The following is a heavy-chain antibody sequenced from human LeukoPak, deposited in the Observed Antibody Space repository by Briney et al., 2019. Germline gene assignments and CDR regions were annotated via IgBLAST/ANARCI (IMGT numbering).Heavy chain of an antibody. Sequence: ASVKVSCKXSGYTFTGYYMHWVRQAPGQGLEWMGRINPNSGGTNYSQKFQGRVTMTRDTSISTAYMELSRLRSDDTAVYYCARDHGITMIVNGDPWGQGTLVTVSS. CDR1: GYTFTGYY. CDR2: INPNSGGT. D-gene: IGHD3-22*01. J-gene: IGHJ5*02. V-gene: IGHV1-2*06. CDR3: ARDHGITMIVNGDP.